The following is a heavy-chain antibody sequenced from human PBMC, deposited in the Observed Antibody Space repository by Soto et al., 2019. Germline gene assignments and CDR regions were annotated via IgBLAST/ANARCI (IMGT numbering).Heavy chain of an antibody. CDR2: ISWNSGNI. J-gene: IGHJ4*02. CDR1: GFIFEDYA. Sequence: EVHLVESGGGLVQPGRSLRLSCAASGFIFEDYAMHWVRQVPGKGLEWVSSISWNSGNIVYADSVKGRFTVSRDSANNSLYLQMNSLRAEDKAWYYCATGAVTSIFGYLDLCGQGTLVTVPS. V-gene: IGHV3-9*01. CDR3: ATGAVTSIFGYLDL. D-gene: IGHD3-3*01.